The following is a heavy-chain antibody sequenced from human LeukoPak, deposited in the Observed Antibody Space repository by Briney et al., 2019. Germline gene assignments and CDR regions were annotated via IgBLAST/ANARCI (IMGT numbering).Heavy chain of an antibody. D-gene: IGHD3-9*01. V-gene: IGHV4-59*01. CDR2: IYYSGST. J-gene: IGHJ6*02. Sequence: SETLSLTCTVSGGSISSYYWSWIRQPPGKGLEWIGYIYYSGSTNYNPSLKSRVTISVDTSKNQFSLKLSSVTAADTAVYYCAREYYDILTGYSYGMDVWGQGTTVTVSS. CDR3: AREYYDILTGYSYGMDV. CDR1: GGSISSYY.